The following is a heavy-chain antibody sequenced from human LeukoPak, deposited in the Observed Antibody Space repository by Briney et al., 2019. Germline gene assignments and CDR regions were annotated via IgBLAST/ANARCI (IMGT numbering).Heavy chain of an antibody. CDR3: ARDPGSSYYFDY. CDR2: IDGSNR. V-gene: IGHV3-30*01. Sequence: PGTSLRLSPAPSRFTFSSYVMHGVCQAPRRGVEWVVVIDGSNRYHADSVNARVTIPRDNSQNTLNLHMNTPRAQDPALYYCARDPGSSYYFDYWGQGTLVIVSS. D-gene: IGHD6-6*01. J-gene: IGHJ4*02. CDR1: RFTFSSYV.